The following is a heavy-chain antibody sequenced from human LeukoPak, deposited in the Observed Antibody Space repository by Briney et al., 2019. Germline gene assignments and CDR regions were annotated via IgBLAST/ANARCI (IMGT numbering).Heavy chain of an antibody. CDR1: GFTFNRYA. CDR3: ARAGPPAFDP. CDR2: ISGSGDGT. J-gene: IGHJ5*02. Sequence: PGGSLRLSCAASGFTFNRYAMSWVRQAPGKGLEWISAISGSGDGTYCADSVKGRFTISRDNAKNSLYLQMNSLRAEDTAVYYCARAGPPAFDPWGQGTLVTVSS. V-gene: IGHV3-23*01.